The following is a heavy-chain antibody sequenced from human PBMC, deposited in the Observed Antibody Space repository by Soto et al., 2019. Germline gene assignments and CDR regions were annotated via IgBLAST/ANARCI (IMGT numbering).Heavy chain of an antibody. D-gene: IGHD6-6*01. CDR2: IYYSGST. Sequence: PSETLSLTCTVSGGSISSGGYYWSWIRQHPGKGLEWIGYIYYSGSTYYNPSLKSRVTISVDTSKNQFSLKLSSVTAADTAVYYCARVPLISSESRVGYFDYWGQGTLVTVSS. CDR1: GGSISSGGYY. CDR3: ARVPLISSESRVGYFDY. V-gene: IGHV4-31*03. J-gene: IGHJ4*02.